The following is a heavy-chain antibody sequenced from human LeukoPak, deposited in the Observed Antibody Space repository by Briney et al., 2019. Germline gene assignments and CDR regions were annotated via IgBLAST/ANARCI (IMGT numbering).Heavy chain of an antibody. CDR3: ARDNSITIFGVVSY. Sequence: ASVKVSCKASGYTFTGYYMHWVQQAPGQGLEWMGWINPNSGGTNYAQKFQGRVTMTRDTSISTAYMELSRLRSDDTAVYYCARDNSITIFGVVSYWGQGTLVTVSS. J-gene: IGHJ4*02. D-gene: IGHD3-3*01. CDR1: GYTFTGYY. CDR2: INPNSGGT. V-gene: IGHV1-2*02.